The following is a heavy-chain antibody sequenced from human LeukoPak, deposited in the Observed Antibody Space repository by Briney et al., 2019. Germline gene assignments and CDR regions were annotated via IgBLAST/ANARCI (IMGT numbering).Heavy chain of an antibody. Sequence: ASVKVSCKVSGYRFTELSRHWVRQAPGKGLEWLGGFDLVHGDTIYAQKFQGRVTMTEDTSTDTSYMELSSLGSEDTAVYFCTAGRAYSLLDFWGQGVLVTVSS. D-gene: IGHD5-18*01. V-gene: IGHV1-24*01. CDR3: TAGRAYSLLDF. CDR1: GYRFTELS. J-gene: IGHJ4*02. CDR2: FDLVHGDT.